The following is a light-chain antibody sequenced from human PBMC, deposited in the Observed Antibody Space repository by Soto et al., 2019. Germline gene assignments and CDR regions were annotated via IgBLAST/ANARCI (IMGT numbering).Light chain of an antibody. V-gene: IGKV3-20*01. J-gene: IGKJ1*01. Sequence: LTQSPGTLSLSPGEGATLSCRTSQRVDNNFVAWYQQKPGQAPRLLIYGASTRATGIPDRFSGSGFGTDFTLTITRLEPEDFAVYYCQQYGSSLWTFGLGTKVHIK. CDR3: QQYGSSLWT. CDR2: GAS. CDR1: QRVDNNF.